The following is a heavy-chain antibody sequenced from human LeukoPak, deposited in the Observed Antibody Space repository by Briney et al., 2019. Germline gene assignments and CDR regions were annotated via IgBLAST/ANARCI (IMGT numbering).Heavy chain of an antibody. CDR2: IIPIFGTA. Sequence: ASVKVSCKASGYTFTSYAMHWVRQAPGQGLEWMGGIIPIFGTANYAQKFQGRVTITADESTSTAYMELSSLRSEDTAVYYCNYCSGGSCYSSWVAFDIWGQGTMVTVSS. D-gene: IGHD2-15*01. CDR3: NYCSGGSCYSSWVAFDI. V-gene: IGHV1-69*13. CDR1: GYTFTSYA. J-gene: IGHJ3*02.